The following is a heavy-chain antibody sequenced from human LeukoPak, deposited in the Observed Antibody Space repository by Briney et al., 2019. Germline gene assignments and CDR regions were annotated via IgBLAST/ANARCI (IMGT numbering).Heavy chain of an antibody. Sequence: GGSLRPSCAASGFTVSSNYMSWVRQAPGKGLEWVSVIYSGGSTYYVDSVKGRFTISRDNSKNTLYLQMNSLRAEDTAVYYCARGRSGSGGAFDIWGQGTMVSVSS. CDR3: ARGRSGSGGAFDI. D-gene: IGHD1-26*01. CDR1: GFTVSSNY. J-gene: IGHJ3*02. V-gene: IGHV3-53*01. CDR2: IYSGGST.